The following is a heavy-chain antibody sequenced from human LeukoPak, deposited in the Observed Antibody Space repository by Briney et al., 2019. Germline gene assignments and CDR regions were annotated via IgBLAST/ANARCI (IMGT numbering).Heavy chain of an antibody. CDR1: GGTFSNYA. J-gene: IGHJ5*02. V-gene: IGHV1-18*01. Sequence: ASVKVSCKASGGTFSNYAISWVRQAPGQGLEWMGGISAYNGNTNYAQKLQGRVTMTTDTSTSTAYMELRSLRSDDTAVYYCGRQRGGWYVRFDPWGQGTLVTVSS. CDR3: GRQRGGWYVRFDP. CDR2: ISAYNGNT. D-gene: IGHD3-16*01.